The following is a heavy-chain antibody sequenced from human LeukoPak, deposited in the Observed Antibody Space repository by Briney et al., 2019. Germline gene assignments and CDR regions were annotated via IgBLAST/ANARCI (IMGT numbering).Heavy chain of an antibody. CDR1: GFTFSSYG. V-gene: IGHV3-30*02. D-gene: IGHD2-2*01. J-gene: IGHJ6*03. Sequence: GGSLRLSCAASGFTFSSYGMHWVRQAPGKGLEWVAFIRYDGSNKYYADSVKGRFTISRDNSKNTLYLQMNSLRAEDTAVYYCAKNGIVVALILDYYMDVWGKGTTVTVSS. CDR2: IRYDGSNK. CDR3: AKNGIVVALILDYYMDV.